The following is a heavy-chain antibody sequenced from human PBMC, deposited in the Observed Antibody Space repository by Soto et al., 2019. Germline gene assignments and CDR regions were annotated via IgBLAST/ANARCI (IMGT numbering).Heavy chain of an antibody. CDR2: ISAYNGNT. Sequence: ASVKVSCKASGYTFTSYGISWVRQAPGQGLEWMGWISAYNGNTNYAQKLQGRVTMTTDTSTSTAYMELRSLRSDDTAVYYCARDSGTTVTTSWFDPWGQGTMVTVYS. CDR3: ARDSGTTVTTSWFDP. J-gene: IGHJ5*02. V-gene: IGHV1-18*01. D-gene: IGHD4-4*01. CDR1: GYTFTSYG.